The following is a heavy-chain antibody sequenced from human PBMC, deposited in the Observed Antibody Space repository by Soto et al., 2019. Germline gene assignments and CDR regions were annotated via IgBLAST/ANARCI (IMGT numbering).Heavy chain of an antibody. CDR3: AAEVLRYFPYGMDV. D-gene: IGHD3-9*01. Sequence: ASVKVSCKASGYTFTSYAMHWVRQAPGQRLEWTGWINAGNGNTKYSQKFQGRVTITRDTSASTAYMELSSLRSEDTAVYYCAAEVLRYFPYGMDVWGQGTTVTVSS. V-gene: IGHV1-3*01. CDR2: INAGNGNT. CDR1: GYTFTSYA. J-gene: IGHJ6*02.